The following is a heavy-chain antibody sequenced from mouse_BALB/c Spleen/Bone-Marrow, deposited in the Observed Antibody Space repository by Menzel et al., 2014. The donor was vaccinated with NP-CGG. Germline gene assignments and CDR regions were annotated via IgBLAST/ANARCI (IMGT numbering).Heavy chain of an antibody. CDR1: GYSITSDYA. D-gene: IGHD1-2*01. V-gene: IGHV3-2*02. CDR2: ISYSSST. J-gene: IGHJ4*01. Sequence: EVQRVESGPGLVKPSQSLSLTCTVTGYSITSDYAWNWIRQFQGNKLEWMGYISYSSSTNYNPSLKSRISITRDTSKNQFFLRLNSVTAEDTATYYCARWDYGDYAMDYWGQGTSVTVSS. CDR3: ARWDYGDYAMDY.